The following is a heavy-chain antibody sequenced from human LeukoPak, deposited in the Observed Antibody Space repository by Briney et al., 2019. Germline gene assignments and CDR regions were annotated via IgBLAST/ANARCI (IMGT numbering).Heavy chain of an antibody. V-gene: IGHV3-23*01. D-gene: IGHD4-17*01. Sequence: PGGSLRLSCAASGFTFSSYAMSWVRQAPGKGLEWVSAISGSGGSTYYADSVKGRFTISRDSAKNSLYLQMNSLRAEDTAVYYCATVTKRYDYWGQGTLVTVSS. CDR1: GFTFSSYA. CDR2: ISGSGGST. J-gene: IGHJ4*02. CDR3: ATVTKRYDY.